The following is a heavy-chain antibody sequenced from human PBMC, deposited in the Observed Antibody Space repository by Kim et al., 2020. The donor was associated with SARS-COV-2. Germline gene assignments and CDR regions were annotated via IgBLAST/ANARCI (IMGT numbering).Heavy chain of an antibody. CDR3: AAHVGGDGYNYVY. CDR1: GFTFTSSA. V-gene: IGHV1-58*01. D-gene: IGHD5-12*01. J-gene: IGHJ4*02. Sequence: SVKVSCKASGFTFTSSAVQWVRQARGQRLEWIGWIVVGSGNTNYAQKFQERVTITRDMSTSTAYMELSSLRSEDTAVYYCAAHVGGDGYNYVYWGQGTLVTVSS. CDR2: IVVGSGNT.